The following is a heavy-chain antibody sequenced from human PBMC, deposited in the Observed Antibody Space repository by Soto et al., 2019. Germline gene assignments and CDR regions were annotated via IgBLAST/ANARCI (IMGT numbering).Heavy chain of an antibody. D-gene: IGHD3-10*01. V-gene: IGHV1-69*08. CDR3: AGDTMVRGAPFDY. CDR2: IIPILGIA. CDR1: GGTFSSYT. Sequence: QVQLVQSGAEVKKPGSSVKVSCKASGGTFSSYTISWVRQAPGQGLEWMGRIIPILGIANYAQKFQGRVTITADKSTSTAYMELSSLRSEDTAVYYCAGDTMVRGAPFDYWGQGTLVTVSS. J-gene: IGHJ4*02.